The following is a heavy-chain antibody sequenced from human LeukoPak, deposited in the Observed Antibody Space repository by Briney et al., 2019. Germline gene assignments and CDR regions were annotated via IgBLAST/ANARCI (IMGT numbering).Heavy chain of an antibody. CDR2: VYHSGST. CDR1: GGSFSDYY. D-gene: IGHD3-10*01. J-gene: IGHJ4*02. Sequence: SETLSLTCAVYGGSFSDYYWSWIRQPPGKGLEWIGEVYHSGSTNYNPSLKTRVTISVDTSKNQFSLKLSSVTAADAAVYYCARRNGSGSYCLDYWGQGTLVTVSS. CDR3: ARRNGSGSYCLDY. V-gene: IGHV4-34*01.